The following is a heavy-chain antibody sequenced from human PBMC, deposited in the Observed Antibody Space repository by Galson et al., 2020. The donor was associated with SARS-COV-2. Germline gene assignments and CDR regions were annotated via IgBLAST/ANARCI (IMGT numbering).Heavy chain of an antibody. CDR1: YG. CDR2: ISYDGSNK. D-gene: IGHD6-19*01. Sequence: YGMHWVRQAPGKGLEWVAVISYDGSNKYYADYVKGRFTISRDNSKNTLYLQMNSLRAEDTAVYYCAKIGGWYRAFDIWGQGTMVTVSS. V-gene: IGHV3-30*18. J-gene: IGHJ3*02. CDR3: AKIGGWYRAFDI.